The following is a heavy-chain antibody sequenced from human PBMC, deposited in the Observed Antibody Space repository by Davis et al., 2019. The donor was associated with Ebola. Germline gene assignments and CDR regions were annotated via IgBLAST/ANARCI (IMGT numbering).Heavy chain of an antibody. J-gene: IGHJ4*02. CDR3: ARGGQSEYDLLRIDS. V-gene: IGHV3-11*01. D-gene: IGHD1-26*01. CDR1: GFTFRDYY. CDR2: ISSSGITI. Sequence: PGGSLRLSCAASGFTFRDYYMNWIRQAPGKGLEWLSYISSSGITIYYADSVKGRFTISRDNAKNSLSLQMNSLRAEDTAVYYCARGGQSEYDLLRIDSWGQGTLVTVSS.